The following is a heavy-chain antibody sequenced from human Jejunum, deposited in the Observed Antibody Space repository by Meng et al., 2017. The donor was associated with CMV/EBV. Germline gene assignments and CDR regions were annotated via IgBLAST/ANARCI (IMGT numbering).Heavy chain of an antibody. Sequence: QGQLVVSGEGVGQPGGSLRLSCAASGFTFSSDGMHWVRQAPGRGPEWVAFIEYDGSDKYYADSMKGRFTISRDNSKNTMYLQMTSLKAEDTALYYCAKDVDHWGQGTLVTVSS. CDR2: IEYDGSDK. CDR3: AKDVDH. J-gene: IGHJ4*02. CDR1: GFTFSSDG. V-gene: IGHV3-30*02.